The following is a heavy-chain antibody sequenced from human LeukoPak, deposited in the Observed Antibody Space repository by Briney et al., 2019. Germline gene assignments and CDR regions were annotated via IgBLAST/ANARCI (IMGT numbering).Heavy chain of an antibody. CDR2: ISSSSYI. V-gene: IGHV3-21*01. CDR3: ARANHDYGDYSGYFDY. Sequence: GGSLRLSCAASGFTFSSYSMTWVRQAPGKGLEWVSSISSSSYIYYADSVKGRFTISRDNAKNSLYLQMNSLRAEDTAVYYCARANHDYGDYSGYFDYWGQGTLVTVSS. D-gene: IGHD4-17*01. J-gene: IGHJ4*02. CDR1: GFTFSSYS.